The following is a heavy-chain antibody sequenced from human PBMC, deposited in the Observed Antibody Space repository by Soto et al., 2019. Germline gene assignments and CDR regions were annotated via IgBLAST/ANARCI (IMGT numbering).Heavy chain of an antibody. D-gene: IGHD6-19*01. CDR1: GGTFSSYA. Sequence: ASVKVSCKASGGTFSSYAISWVRQAPGQGLEWMGGIIPIFGTANYAQKFQGRVTITADESTSTAYMEPSSLRSEDTAVYYCARDLGWYHSPYYYYYGMDVWGQGTTVTVSS. V-gene: IGHV1-69*13. J-gene: IGHJ6*02. CDR3: ARDLGWYHSPYYYYYGMDV. CDR2: IIPIFGTA.